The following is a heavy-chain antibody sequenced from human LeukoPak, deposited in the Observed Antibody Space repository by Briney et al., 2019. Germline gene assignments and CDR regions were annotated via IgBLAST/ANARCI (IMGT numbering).Heavy chain of an antibody. CDR1: GFTFSSYG. Sequence: PGGSLRLSCAASGFTFSSYGMHWVRQAPGKGLEWVALISYDGSNDYYADSVKGRFTISRDNSKNTLYLQMNSLRAEDTAVYYCAGSYYNVFDYWGQGTLVTVSS. D-gene: IGHD3-10*01. J-gene: IGHJ4*02. CDR3: AGSYYNVFDY. V-gene: IGHV3-30*03. CDR2: ISYDGSND.